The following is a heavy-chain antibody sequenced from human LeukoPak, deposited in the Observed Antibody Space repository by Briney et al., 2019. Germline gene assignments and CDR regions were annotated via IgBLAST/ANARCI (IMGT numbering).Heavy chain of an antibody. CDR2: FDPGDSDT. Sequence: GESLEISWKGFGYSFTSYWISWVGQLPGKGLEWLGFFDPGDSDTGYSPFFQGQDTISADLYISTAYLQSSSLNASDSAMYHCARSYYYYGSGSYYYFDYWGQGTLVTVSS. CDR1: GYSFTSYW. D-gene: IGHD3-10*01. J-gene: IGHJ4*02. CDR3: ARSYYYYGSGSYYYFDY. V-gene: IGHV5-51*01.